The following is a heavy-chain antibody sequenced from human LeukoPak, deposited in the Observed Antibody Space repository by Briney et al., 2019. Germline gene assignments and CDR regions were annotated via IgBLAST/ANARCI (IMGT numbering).Heavy chain of an antibody. V-gene: IGHV4-4*09. CDR3: ATSYDAKTAPYDL. J-gene: IGHJ5*02. Sequence: SETLSLTCTVSGGSISSYCWSWVRQPPGKGLEWIGYIYTSGSTGYNPSLKSRVAMSVDTSKNQISMELRFLTAADTAVYFCATSYDAKTAPYDLWGQGTLVTVSS. CDR2: IYTSGST. CDR1: GGSISSYC. D-gene: IGHD3-3*01.